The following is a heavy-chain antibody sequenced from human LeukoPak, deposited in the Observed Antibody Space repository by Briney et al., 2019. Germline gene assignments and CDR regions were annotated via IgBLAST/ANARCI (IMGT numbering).Heavy chain of an antibody. J-gene: IGHJ5*02. CDR3: ARAEIAAENWFDP. CDR2: INPNSGGT. Sequence: ASVKVSCKASGYTFTGYYMHWVRQAPGQGLEWMGWINPNSGGTNYAQKFQGRVTMTRDTSISTAYMELSRLRPDDTAVYYCARAEIAAENWFDPWGQGTLVTVSS. V-gene: IGHV1-2*02. CDR1: GYTFTGYY. D-gene: IGHD6-13*01.